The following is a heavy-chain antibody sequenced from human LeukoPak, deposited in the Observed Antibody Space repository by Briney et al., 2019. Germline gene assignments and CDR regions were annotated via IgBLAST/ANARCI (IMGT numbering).Heavy chain of an antibody. CDR1: GFTVSSNY. D-gene: IGHD5-18*01. CDR2: IYSGGST. CDR3: ARDEGGYSYGYN. V-gene: IGHV3-53*01. J-gene: IGHJ4*02. Sequence: GGSLRLSCAVSGFTVSSNYMSWVRKAPGKGLEWVSVIYSGGSTYYADSVKGRFTISRDKSKNTLYLQMNGLRAEDTAVYYCARDEGGYSYGYNWGQGTLVTVSS.